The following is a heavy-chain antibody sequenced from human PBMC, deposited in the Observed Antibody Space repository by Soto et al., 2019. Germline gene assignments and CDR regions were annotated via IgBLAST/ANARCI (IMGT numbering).Heavy chain of an antibody. J-gene: IGHJ6*02. D-gene: IGHD5-18*01. Sequence: PGGSLRLSCAASGFTFSSYSMNWVRQAPGKGLEWVSSISSSSSYIYYADSVKGRFTISRDNAKNSLYLQMNSLRAEDTAVYYCAGYVDTAMRGYYGMDVWGQGTTVTVSS. CDR1: GFTFSSYS. CDR2: ISSSSSYI. CDR3: AGYVDTAMRGYYGMDV. V-gene: IGHV3-21*01.